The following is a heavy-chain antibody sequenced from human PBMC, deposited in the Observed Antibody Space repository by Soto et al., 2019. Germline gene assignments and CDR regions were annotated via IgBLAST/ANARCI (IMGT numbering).Heavy chain of an antibody. CDR1: GYTFTSYG. CDR2: ISAYNGNT. J-gene: IGHJ4*02. D-gene: IGHD3-22*01. Sequence: VQLLESGGGLVQPGGSLRLSCAASGYTFTSYGISWVRQAPGQGLEWMGWISAYNGNTNYAQKLQGRVTMTTDTSTSTAYMELRSLRSDDTAVYYCASIGDDSSGYYYCDYWGQGTLVTVSS. V-gene: IGHV1-18*04. CDR3: ASIGDDSSGYYYCDY.